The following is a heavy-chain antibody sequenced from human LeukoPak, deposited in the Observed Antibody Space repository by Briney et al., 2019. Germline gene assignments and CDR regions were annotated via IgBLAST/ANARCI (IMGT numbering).Heavy chain of an antibody. D-gene: IGHD5-12*01. J-gene: IGHJ6*02. CDR3: ASFIVAGLSYYGMDV. V-gene: IGHV4-61*02. CDR2: IYTSGST. Sequence: SQTLSLTCTVSGGSISSGSYYWSWIRQPAGKGLEWIGRIYTSGSTNYNPSLKSRVTISVDTSKNQFSLKLSSVTAADTAVYYCASFIVAGLSYYGMDVWAKGPRSPSP. CDR1: GGSISSGSYY.